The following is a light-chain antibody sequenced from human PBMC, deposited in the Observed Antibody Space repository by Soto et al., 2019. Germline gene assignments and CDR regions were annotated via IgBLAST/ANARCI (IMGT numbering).Light chain of an antibody. J-gene: IGKJ1*01. V-gene: IGKV1-5*03. CDR1: QSISIW. Sequence: DIQMTQSPSTLSASVGDRVTITCRASQSISIWLAWYQQKPGKPPKLLIYKASSLESGVPSRFSGSGSGTEFTLTISSLQPDDFATYYCQQYNSYPRTLGQGTKVEIK. CDR2: KAS. CDR3: QQYNSYPRT.